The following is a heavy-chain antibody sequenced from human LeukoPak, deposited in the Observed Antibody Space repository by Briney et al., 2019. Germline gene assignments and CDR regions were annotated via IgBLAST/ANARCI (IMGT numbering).Heavy chain of an antibody. CDR1: GFTFSGYF. CDR3: AKWKSIAVALGY. J-gene: IGHJ4*02. V-gene: IGHV3-23*01. D-gene: IGHD6-19*01. CDR2: ISGSGGST. Sequence: GGSLRLSCAASGFTFSGYFMTWVRQAPGKGLEWVSAISGSGGSTYYADSVKGRFTISRDNSKNTLYLQMNSLRAEDTAVYYCAKWKSIAVALGYWGQGTLVTVSS.